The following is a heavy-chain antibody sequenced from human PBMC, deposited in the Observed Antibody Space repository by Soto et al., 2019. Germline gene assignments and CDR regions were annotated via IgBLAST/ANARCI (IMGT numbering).Heavy chain of an antibody. D-gene: IGHD6-13*01. V-gene: IGHV1-2*02. CDR2: INPNNGDT. Sequence: ASVKVSCKASGYTFIGYYMHRVRQAPGQGLEGMGLINPNNGDTNYEQKFQGRVTMTRDTSISTAYMELSSLSSDDTAVYYCASLYSSSRGESYYYGMDVGGQGTTVPV. CDR1: GYTFIGYY. CDR3: ASLYSSSRGESYYYGMDV. J-gene: IGHJ6*02.